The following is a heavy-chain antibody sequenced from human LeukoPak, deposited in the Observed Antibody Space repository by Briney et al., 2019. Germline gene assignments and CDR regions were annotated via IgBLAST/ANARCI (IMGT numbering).Heavy chain of an antibody. CDR2: ISGSGGST. J-gene: IGHJ4*02. CDR1: GFIFSDYA. CDR3: AKRGYYDYSNCGPLSF. Sequence: GGSLRLSCTASGFIFSDYAMSWVRQAAGKGLEWVSGISGSGGSTDYADSVKGRFTISRDNAQNTVYLQMNSVRAEDTALYHCAKRGYYDYSNCGPLSFWGQGILVTVSS. D-gene: IGHD3-22*01. V-gene: IGHV3-23*01.